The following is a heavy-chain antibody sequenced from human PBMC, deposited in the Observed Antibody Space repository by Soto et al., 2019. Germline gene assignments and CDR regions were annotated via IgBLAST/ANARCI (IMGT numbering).Heavy chain of an antibody. CDR3: ARAGAVAGRNHSYYYYGMDV. CDR1: GYTFTSYD. D-gene: IGHD6-19*01. J-gene: IGHJ6*02. V-gene: IGHV1-8*01. Sequence: GASVKVSCKASGYTFTSYDINWVRQATGQGLEWMGWMNPNSGNTGYAQKFQGRVTMTRNTSISTAYMELSSLRSEDTAVYYCARAGAVAGRNHSYYYYGMDVWGQGTTVTVSS. CDR2: MNPNSGNT.